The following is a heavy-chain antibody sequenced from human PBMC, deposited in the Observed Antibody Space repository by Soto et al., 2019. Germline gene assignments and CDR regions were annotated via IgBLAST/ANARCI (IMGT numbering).Heavy chain of an antibody. D-gene: IGHD1-26*01. Sequence: GGSLRLSCAASGFPFSVYGMTLVRQSPGKGLEWVSVISVSGDTTYYVDSVKGRFTISRDNSKNTVFLQMESLRAEHTAIYYCAKTKTSGSYPLHVYCGMDVWGQETTVTFYS. CDR1: GFPFSVYG. CDR2: ISVSGDTT. CDR3: AKTKTSGSYPLHVYCGMDV. J-gene: IGHJ6*02. V-gene: IGHV3-23*01.